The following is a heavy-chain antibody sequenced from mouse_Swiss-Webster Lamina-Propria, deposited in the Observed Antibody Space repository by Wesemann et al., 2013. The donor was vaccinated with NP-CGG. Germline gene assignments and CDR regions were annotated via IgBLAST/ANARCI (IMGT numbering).Heavy chain of an antibody. V-gene: IGHV1S137*01. J-gene: IGHJ4*01. Sequence: QVQLQQSGAELVRPGVSVKISCKGSGYTFTDYAMHWVKQSHAKSLEWIGVISTYYGDASYNQKFKGKATMTVDKSSSTAYMELARLTSEDSAIYYCARRSNYLYYYAMDYWGQGTSVTVSS. CDR3: ARRSNYLYYYAMDY. CDR2: ISTYYGDA. D-gene: IGHD2-5*01. CDR1: GYTFTDYA.